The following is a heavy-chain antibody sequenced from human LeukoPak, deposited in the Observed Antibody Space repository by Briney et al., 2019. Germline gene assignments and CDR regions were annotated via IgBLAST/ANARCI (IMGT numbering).Heavy chain of an antibody. Sequence: GGSLRLSCATSGFSFSSYAMSWVRQAPGKGLEWVSSISGSSSYIYYADSVKGRFTISRDNAKNSLYLQMNSLRVEDRAVYYCARGSSNVAARNNWFDPWGQGTLVTVSS. CDR2: ISGSSSYI. J-gene: IGHJ5*02. CDR3: ARGSSNVAARNNWFDP. V-gene: IGHV3-21*01. CDR1: GFSFSSYA. D-gene: IGHD6-6*01.